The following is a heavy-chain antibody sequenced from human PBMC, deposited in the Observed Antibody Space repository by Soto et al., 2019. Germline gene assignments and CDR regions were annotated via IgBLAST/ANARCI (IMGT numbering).Heavy chain of an antibody. J-gene: IGHJ6*04. Sequence: QVQLVQSGAEVKKPGASVKVSCKASGYTFTSYGISWVRQAPGQGLEWMGWISAYNGNTNYAQKLQGRVTMTTDTSTSTAYMELRSLRSDDTAVYYCARDGKLNSVLVPAAIPNYYYYGMDVWGKGTTVTVSS. CDR1: GYTFTSYG. CDR3: ARDGKLNSVLVPAAIPNYYYYGMDV. V-gene: IGHV1-18*01. D-gene: IGHD2-2*01. CDR2: ISAYNGNT.